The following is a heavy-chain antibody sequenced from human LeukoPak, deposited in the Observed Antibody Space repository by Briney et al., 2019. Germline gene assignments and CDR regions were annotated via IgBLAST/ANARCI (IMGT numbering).Heavy chain of an antibody. CDR2: IGGNGAYI. V-gene: IGHV3-21*06. J-gene: IGHJ3*01. CDR1: GFTFSTYS. CDR3: ARDFPYSNSPDAFDL. D-gene: IGHD6-13*01. Sequence: KPGESLRLSCAASGFTFSTYSMNWVRQAPGKGLEWVSFIGGNGAYIYYADSMRGRFTMSRDNAKNSLYLQMNSLRAEDTGVYYCARDFPYSNSPDAFDLWGQGTMVTVSS.